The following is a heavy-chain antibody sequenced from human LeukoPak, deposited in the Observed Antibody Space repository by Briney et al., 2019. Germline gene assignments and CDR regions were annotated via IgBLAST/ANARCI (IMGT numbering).Heavy chain of an antibody. CDR2: INHSGST. D-gene: IGHD2-2*01. V-gene: IGHV4-34*01. CDR3: ARVEKDIVVVPAARWFDP. CDR1: VGFFSGYY. Sequence: KASETLSLTCAVYVGFFSGYYWSWIRQPPGKGLEWIGEINHSGSTNYNPSLKSRVTISVDTSKNQFSLKLSSVTAADTAVYYCARVEKDIVVVPAARWFDPWGQGTLVTVSS. J-gene: IGHJ5*02.